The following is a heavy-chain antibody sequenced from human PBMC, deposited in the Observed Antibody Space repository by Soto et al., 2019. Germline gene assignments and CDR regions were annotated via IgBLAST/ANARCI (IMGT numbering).Heavy chain of an antibody. CDR2: IYHSGST. CDR3: VKEGVGIAVAGTGY. Sequence: QVQLQESGPGLVKPSGTLSLTCAVSGGSISSSNWWSWVRQPPGKGLEWIGEIYHSGSTNYNPSLKRRVTISVGQSKNQFSLKLSSVTAADTAVYYGVKEGVGIAVAGTGYWGQGTLVIVSS. D-gene: IGHD6-19*01. V-gene: IGHV4-4*02. J-gene: IGHJ4*02. CDR1: GGSISSSNW.